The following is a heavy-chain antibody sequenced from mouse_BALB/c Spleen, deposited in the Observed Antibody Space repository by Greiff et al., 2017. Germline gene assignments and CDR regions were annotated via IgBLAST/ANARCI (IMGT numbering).Heavy chain of an antibody. V-gene: IGHV2-9*02. CDR1: GFSLTSYG. D-gene: IGHD2-14*01. CDR2: IWAGGST. Sequence: VKLVESGPGLVAPSQSLSITCTVSGFSLTSYGVHWVRQPPGKGLEWLGVIWAGGSTNYNSALMSRLSISKDNSKSQVFLKMNSLQTDDTAMYYCARWNYRYDGAYWGQGTLVTVSA. J-gene: IGHJ3*01. CDR3: ARWNYRYDGAY.